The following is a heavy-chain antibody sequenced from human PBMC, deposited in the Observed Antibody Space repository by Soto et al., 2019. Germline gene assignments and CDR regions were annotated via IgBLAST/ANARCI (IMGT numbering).Heavy chain of an antibody. CDR1: SVSNAW. CDR2: IKSKTDGGTT. J-gene: IGHJ4*02. Sequence: SVSNAWMNWVRQAPGKGLEWVGRIKSKTDGGTTDYAAPVKGRFTISRDDSKNTLYLQMNSLKTEDTAVYYCTTGTAAGGVYWGQGTLVTVPS. D-gene: IGHD6-13*01. CDR3: TTGTAAGGVY. V-gene: IGHV3-15*07.